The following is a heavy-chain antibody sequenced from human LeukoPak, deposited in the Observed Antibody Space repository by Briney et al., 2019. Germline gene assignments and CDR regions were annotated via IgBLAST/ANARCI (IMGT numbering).Heavy chain of an antibody. V-gene: IGHV4-59*01. D-gene: IGHD2-21*01. Sequence: PSETLSLTCNVSGGSISSYYWSWIRRPPGKGLEWIGYIYYSGSTTYNPSLKSRVTISVDTSKNQFSLKLSSVTAADTAVYYCARDHTTLWAFDIWGQGTMVTVSS. J-gene: IGHJ3*02. CDR1: GGSISSYY. CDR2: IYYSGST. CDR3: ARDHTTLWAFDI.